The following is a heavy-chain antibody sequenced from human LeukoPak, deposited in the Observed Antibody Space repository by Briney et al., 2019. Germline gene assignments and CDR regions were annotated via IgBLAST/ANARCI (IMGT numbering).Heavy chain of an antibody. CDR3: AKAGSGSYYPQDY. Sequence: GGSLRLSCAASGFTFSSYAMSWVRQAPGKGLEWVSAISGSGGSTYYADSVKGRFTISRDNSKNTLYLQMYSLRAEDTAVYYCAKAGSGSYYPQDYWGQGTLVTVSS. CDR2: ISGSGGST. V-gene: IGHV3-23*01. D-gene: IGHD3-10*01. CDR1: GFTFSSYA. J-gene: IGHJ4*02.